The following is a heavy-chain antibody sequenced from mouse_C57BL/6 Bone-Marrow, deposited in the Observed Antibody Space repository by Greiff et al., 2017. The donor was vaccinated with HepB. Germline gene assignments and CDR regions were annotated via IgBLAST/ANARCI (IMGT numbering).Heavy chain of an antibody. Sequence: VHLVESGAELVRPGASVTLSCKASGYTFTDYEMHWVKQTPVHGLEWIGAIDPETGGTAYNQKFKGKAILTADKSSSTAYMELRSLTSEDSAVYYCTRYHVRDYWGQGTSVTVSS. CDR2: IDPETGGT. CDR1: GYTFTDYE. CDR3: TRYHVRDY. J-gene: IGHJ4*01. V-gene: IGHV1-15*01.